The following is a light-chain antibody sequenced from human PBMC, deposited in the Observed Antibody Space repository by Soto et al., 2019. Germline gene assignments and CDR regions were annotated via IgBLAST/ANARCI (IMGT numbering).Light chain of an antibody. V-gene: IGKV3-20*01. CDR1: ESVFSNY. CDR2: GAS. CDR3: QHYGSSPYT. J-gene: IGKJ2*01. Sequence: EIVLTQSPGTLSLSPGDRATLSCRASESVFSNYLAWYQHKPGQAPRLLIYGASGRATGIPDRFSGSGSGTDFTLTISRLEPEDFAVYYCQHYGSSPYTFGQGTKLEIK.